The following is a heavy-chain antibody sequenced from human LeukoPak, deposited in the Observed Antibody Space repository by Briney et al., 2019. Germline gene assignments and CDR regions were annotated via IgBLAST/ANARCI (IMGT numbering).Heavy chain of an antibody. J-gene: IGHJ6*02. D-gene: IGHD1-1*01. V-gene: IGHV3-30*02. CDR3: AKDKGNQQLYALDV. CDR2: MRFDGNTK. CDR1: GFLVNDYG. Sequence: GGSLRLSWAASGFLVNDYGMHWVRQAPGKGPEWVAAMRFDGNTKYYVDSVKGRFTISRDTSKNTLFLQMNSLRDEDTATYYCAKDKGNQQLYALDVWGQGTTVSVSS.